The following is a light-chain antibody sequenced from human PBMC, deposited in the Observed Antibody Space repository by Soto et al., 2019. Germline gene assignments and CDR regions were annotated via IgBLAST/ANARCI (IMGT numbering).Light chain of an antibody. V-gene: IGKV3-11*01. Sequence: EVLLTQSPATLSLSPGERAALSCKASQSISTFLARYQQKPGQTPKLLIYDASKRATGIPARFSISVFGTDFPHTISRLEPEDFAVYYCQQCANWPPKWTFGQGTKVEFK. J-gene: IGKJ1*01. CDR1: QSISTF. CDR2: DAS. CDR3: QQCANWPPKWT.